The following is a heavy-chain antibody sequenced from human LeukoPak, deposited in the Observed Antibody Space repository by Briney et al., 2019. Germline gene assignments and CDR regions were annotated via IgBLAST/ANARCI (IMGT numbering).Heavy chain of an antibody. D-gene: IGHD3-10*01. J-gene: IGHJ5*02. CDR3: ARDRGGPANPVLLWFGESSDWFDP. CDR2: IYYSGST. Sequence: PSETLSLTCTVSGGSISSGDYYWSWIRQPPGKGLEWIGYIYYSGSTYYNPSLKSRVTISVDTSKNQFSLKLSSVTAADTAVYYCARDRGGPANPVLLWFGESSDWFDPWGQGTLVTVSS. CDR1: GGSISSGDYY. V-gene: IGHV4-30-4*01.